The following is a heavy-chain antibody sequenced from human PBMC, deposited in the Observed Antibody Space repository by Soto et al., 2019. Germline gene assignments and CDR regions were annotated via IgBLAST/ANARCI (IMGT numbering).Heavy chain of an antibody. V-gene: IGHV3-30-3*01. CDR3: AREVLYSSGWYSSNCFDP. D-gene: IGHD6-19*01. J-gene: IGHJ5*02. CDR2: ISYDGSNK. CDR1: GFTFSSYA. Sequence: GGSLRLSCAASGFTFSSYAMHWVRQAPGKGLEWVAVISYDGSNKYYADSVKGRFTISRDNSKNTLYLQMNSLRAEDTAVYYCAREVLYSSGWYSSNCFDPWGQGTLVTVSS.